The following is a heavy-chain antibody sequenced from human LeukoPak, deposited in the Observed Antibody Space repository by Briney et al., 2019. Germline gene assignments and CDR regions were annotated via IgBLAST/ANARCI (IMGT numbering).Heavy chain of an antibody. CDR2: IWYDGSNR. CDR1: GFTFSSYA. J-gene: IGHJ5*02. CDR3: ARATMITVLNWFDP. Sequence: QPGGSLRLSCAASGFTFSSYAMHWVRQAPGKGLEWVAVIWYDGSNRYYADSVKGRFTISRDNSKNMLYLQMNSLRAEDTALYYCARATMITVLNWFDPWGQGTLVNVSS. D-gene: IGHD3-16*01. V-gene: IGHV3-33*08.